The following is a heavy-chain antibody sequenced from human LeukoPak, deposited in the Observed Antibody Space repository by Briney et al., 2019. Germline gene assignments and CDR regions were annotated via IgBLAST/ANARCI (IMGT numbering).Heavy chain of an antibody. CDR1: GFTFSSYA. CDR3: ARGYCSSTSCYTVDY. J-gene: IGHJ4*02. Sequence: PGRSLRLSCAASGFTFSSYATHWVRQAPGKGLEWVAVISYDGSNKYYADSVKGRFTISRDNSKNTLYLQMNSLRAEDTAVYYCARGYCSSTSCYTVDYWGQGTLATVSS. V-gene: IGHV3-30-3*01. CDR2: ISYDGSNK. D-gene: IGHD2-2*02.